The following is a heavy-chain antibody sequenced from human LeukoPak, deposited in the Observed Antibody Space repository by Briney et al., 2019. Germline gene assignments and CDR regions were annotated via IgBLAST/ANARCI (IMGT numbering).Heavy chain of an antibody. V-gene: IGHV4-34*01. CDR1: GGSFSGYY. CDR3: ARHVSSGWYWFDP. J-gene: IGHJ5*02. D-gene: IGHD6-19*01. CDR2: INHSGST. Sequence: SETLSLTCAVYGGSFSGYYWSWIRQPPGKGLEWIGEINHSGSTNYNPSLKSRVTISVDTSKNQFSLKLSSVTAADTGVYYCARHVSSGWYWFDPWGQGTLVTVSS.